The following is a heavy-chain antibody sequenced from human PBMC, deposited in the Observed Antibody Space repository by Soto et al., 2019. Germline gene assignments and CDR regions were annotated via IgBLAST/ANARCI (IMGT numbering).Heavy chain of an antibody. J-gene: IGHJ6*02. CDR2: INHSGST. CDR3: ARGDYYYYGMDV. CDR1: GGSFSGYY. V-gene: IGHV4-34*01. Sequence: LSLTCAVYGGSFSGYYWSWIRQPPGKGLEWIGEINHSGSTNYNPSLKSRVTISVDTSKNQFSLKLSSATAADTAVYYCARGDYYYYGMDVWGQGTTVTVSS.